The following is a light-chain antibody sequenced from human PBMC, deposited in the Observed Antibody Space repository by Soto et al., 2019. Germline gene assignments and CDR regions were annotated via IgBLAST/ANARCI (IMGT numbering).Light chain of an antibody. CDR3: QQRSNWPLT. CDR1: QSVSSY. Sequence: EILLTQSPATLSLSPGERATLSCRASQSVSSYLAWYQQKPGQAPRLLIYDASNRATGIPARFSGSGSGTDFTLPISSLEPEDFAVSYCQQRSNWPLTFGVGTKVEIK. CDR2: DAS. J-gene: IGKJ4*01. V-gene: IGKV3-11*01.